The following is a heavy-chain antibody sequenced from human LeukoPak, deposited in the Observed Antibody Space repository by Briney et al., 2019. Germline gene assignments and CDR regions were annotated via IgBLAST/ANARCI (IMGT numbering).Heavy chain of an antibody. CDR3: AKDYYGSGSHFDY. D-gene: IGHD3-10*01. V-gene: IGHV3-30*02. CDR1: GFTFSNYG. CDR2: TRYDVSNK. J-gene: IGHJ4*02. Sequence: PGGSLRLSCAASGFTFSNYGMHWVRQAPGKGLEWVAFTRYDVSNKYYADSVKGRFTISRDNSKNTLYLQMNSLRAEDTSVYYCAKDYYGSGSHFDYWGQGTLVTVSS.